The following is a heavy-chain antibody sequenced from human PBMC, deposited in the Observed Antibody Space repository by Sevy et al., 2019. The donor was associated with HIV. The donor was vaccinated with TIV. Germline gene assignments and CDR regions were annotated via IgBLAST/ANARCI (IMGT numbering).Heavy chain of an antibody. CDR1: GASVSSANDY. Sequence: ETLSLTCSVSGASVSSANDYWSWIRQPPGKGLEWIGYVFYFGNTNYNPSLKSRATISLDTSKKQFSLKLTSVTAADTAIYYCARDQYYDILTGLYAMDVWGQGTTVTVSS. V-gene: IGHV4-61*01. CDR2: VFYFGNT. CDR3: ARDQYYDILTGLYAMDV. J-gene: IGHJ6*02. D-gene: IGHD3-9*01.